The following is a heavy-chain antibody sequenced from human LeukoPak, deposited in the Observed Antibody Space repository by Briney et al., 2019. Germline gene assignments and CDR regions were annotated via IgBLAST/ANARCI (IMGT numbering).Heavy chain of an antibody. V-gene: IGHV3-9*01. CDR2: ISWNSGSI. CDR3: ARAGGYYDSSGYPYFDY. J-gene: IGHJ4*02. Sequence: GGSLRLSCAASGFTFDDYAMHWVWQAPGKGLEWVSGISWNSGSIGYADSVKGRFTISRDNAKNSLYLQMNSLRAEDTAVYYCARAGGYYDSSGYPYFDYWGQGTLVTVSS. D-gene: IGHD3-22*01. CDR1: GFTFDDYA.